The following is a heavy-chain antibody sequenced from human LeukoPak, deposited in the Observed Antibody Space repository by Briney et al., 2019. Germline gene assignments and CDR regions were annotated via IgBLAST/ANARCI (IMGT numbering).Heavy chain of an antibody. D-gene: IGHD3-10*01. J-gene: IGHJ4*02. CDR1: GDSVSTTSYY. CDR3: PRDPDGYGGAPFEH. Sequence: SETLSLTCTVSGDSVSTTSYYWAWIRQSPGKGLERVGRIYFRGTTHYNLSLKSRVSISIDPSKSQSSLKLSTVTAADTAVYYCPRDPDGYGGAPFEHWGQGILVTVSS. V-gene: IGHV4-39*02. CDR2: IYFRGTT.